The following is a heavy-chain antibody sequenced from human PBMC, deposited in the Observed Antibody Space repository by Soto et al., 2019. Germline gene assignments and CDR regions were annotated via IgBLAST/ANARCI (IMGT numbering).Heavy chain of an antibody. D-gene: IGHD6-19*01. Sequence: GASVKVSCKASGYTFTSYNMHWVRQAPGQGLEWMGIINPSGGSTSYAQKLQGRVTMTRDTSTSTVYMELSSLRSEDTAVYYCATGTQWLGTPYYYYGMDVWGQGTTVTVSS. CDR1: GYTFTSYN. V-gene: IGHV1-46*04. CDR3: ATGTQWLGTPYYYYGMDV. J-gene: IGHJ6*02. CDR2: INPSGGST.